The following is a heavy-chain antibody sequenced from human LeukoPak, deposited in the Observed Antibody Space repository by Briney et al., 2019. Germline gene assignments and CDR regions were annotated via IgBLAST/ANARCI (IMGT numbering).Heavy chain of an antibody. CDR1: GYTFTDYY. CDR2: INPNSGGT. J-gene: IGHJ4*02. Sequence: ASVKVSCKASGYTFTDYYMHWVRPAPGQGLEWMGWINPNSGGTNYAQKFQGRVTMTRDTSISTAYMELSRLRSDDTAVYYCATGATYYDSSGYYYPGGYWGQGTLVTVSS. V-gene: IGHV1-2*02. CDR3: ATGATYYDSSGYYYPGGY. D-gene: IGHD3-22*01.